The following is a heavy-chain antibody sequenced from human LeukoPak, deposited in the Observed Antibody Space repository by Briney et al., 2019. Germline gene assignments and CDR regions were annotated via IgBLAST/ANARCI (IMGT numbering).Heavy chain of an antibody. Sequence: GESPKISCKASGYSITDYWIGWVRQMPVKGLEWMGIIYPDDSDTRYSPSFQGQVTIFVDESISTAYLQWSSLKASDTAIYYCARLGATVTTGVDSWGQGTLVVVSS. D-gene: IGHD4-11*01. CDR1: GYSITDYW. V-gene: IGHV5-51*01. CDR3: ARLGATVTTGVDS. CDR2: IYPDDSDT. J-gene: IGHJ4*02.